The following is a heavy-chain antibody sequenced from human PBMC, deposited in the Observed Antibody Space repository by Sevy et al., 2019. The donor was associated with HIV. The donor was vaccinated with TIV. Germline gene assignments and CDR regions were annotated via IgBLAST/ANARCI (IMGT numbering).Heavy chain of an antibody. CDR2: INHSGST. J-gene: IGHJ4*02. V-gene: IGHV4-34*01. D-gene: IGHD2-15*01. CDR3: ASLPRYCSGGSCYLYPYYFDY. Sequence: QSQTLSLTCAVYGGSFSGYYWSWIRQPPGKGLEWIGEINHSGSTNYNPSLKSRVTISVDTSKNQFSLKLSSVTAADTAVYYCASLPRYCSGGSCYLYPYYFDYWGQGTLVTVSS. CDR1: GGSFSGYY.